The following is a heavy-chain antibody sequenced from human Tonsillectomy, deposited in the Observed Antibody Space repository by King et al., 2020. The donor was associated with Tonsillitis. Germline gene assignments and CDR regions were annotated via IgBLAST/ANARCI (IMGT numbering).Heavy chain of an antibody. D-gene: IGHD3-3*01. CDR2: ISRSSSYI. V-gene: IGHV3-21*01. J-gene: IGHJ4*02. Sequence: DVQLVESGGGLVKPGGSLRLSCAASGFTFSTYSMNWVRQAPGKGLEWVSSISRSSSYIFYADSVKGRFTISRDNAKNSLYLQMNSVRAEDTAVYYCARDPYFDFWSAHSNFDYGGQGTLVTVSS. CDR3: ARDPYFDFWSAHSNFDY. CDR1: GFTFSTYS.